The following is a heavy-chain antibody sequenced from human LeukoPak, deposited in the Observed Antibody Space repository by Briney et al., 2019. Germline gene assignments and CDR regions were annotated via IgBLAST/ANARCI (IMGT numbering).Heavy chain of an antibody. Sequence: GRSLRLSCAASGFTFSSYGMHWVRQAPGKGLEWVGRIKSKTDGGTTDYAAPVKGRFTISRDDSKNTLYLQMNSLKTEDTAVYYCTTRTPRAVYSGYDYEDYWGQGTLVTVSS. J-gene: IGHJ4*02. D-gene: IGHD5-12*01. V-gene: IGHV3-15*01. CDR1: GFTFSSYG. CDR2: IKSKTDGGTT. CDR3: TTRTPRAVYSGYDYEDY.